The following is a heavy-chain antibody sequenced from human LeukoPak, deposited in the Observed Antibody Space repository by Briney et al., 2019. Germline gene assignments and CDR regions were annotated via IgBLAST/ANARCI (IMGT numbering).Heavy chain of an antibody. CDR2: ISYDGSNK. CDR1: GFTFSSYG. Sequence: GGSLRLSCAASGFTFSSYGMHWVRQAPGKGLEWVAVISYDGSNKYYADSVKGRFTISRDNSKNTLYLQMNSLRAEDTAVYYCAKDANRYGGNSEGRPYYFDYWGQGTLVTVSS. V-gene: IGHV3-30*18. J-gene: IGHJ4*02. CDR3: AKDANRYGGNSEGRPYYFDY. D-gene: IGHD4-23*01.